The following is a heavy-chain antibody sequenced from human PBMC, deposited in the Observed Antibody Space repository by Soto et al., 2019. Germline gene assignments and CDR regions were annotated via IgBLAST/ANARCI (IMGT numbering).Heavy chain of an antibody. CDR1: YGSISTSNW. D-gene: IGHD5-18*01. Sequence: ESLSVTSSVSYGSISTSNWLGWVRQPPGKGLEWIGNIYHSGSNNYNPSLKSRVTISIDKSNKQFSLKLRSVTAADTSVYYCARVGHNYGYFDFDHWGQGTLVNVSS. CDR2: IYHSGSN. J-gene: IGHJ4*02. CDR3: ARVGHNYGYFDFDH. V-gene: IGHV4-4*02.